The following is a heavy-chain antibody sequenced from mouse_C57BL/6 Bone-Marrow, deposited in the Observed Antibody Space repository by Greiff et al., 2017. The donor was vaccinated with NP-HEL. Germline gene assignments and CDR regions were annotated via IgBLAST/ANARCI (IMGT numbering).Heavy chain of an antibody. CDR1: GYTFTSYW. CDR3: ARALYYGSSYDD. D-gene: IGHD1-1*01. J-gene: IGHJ2*01. Sequence: VQLQQPGAELVKPGASVKLSCKASGYTFTSYWMHWVKQRPGQGLEWIGMIHPNSGSTNYNEKFKRQAIMTVDKSYSTAYMQLSSLTSEDSAVYYCARALYYGSSYDDWGQGTTLTVSS. V-gene: IGHV1-64*01. CDR2: IHPNSGST.